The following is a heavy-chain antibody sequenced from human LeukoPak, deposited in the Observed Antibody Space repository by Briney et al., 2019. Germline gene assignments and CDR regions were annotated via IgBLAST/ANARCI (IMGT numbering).Heavy chain of an antibody. D-gene: IGHD3-22*01. CDR1: GFTFDDYA. Sequence: PGRSLRLSCAASGFTFDDYAMHWVRQAPGKGLEWVSGISWNSGSIGYADSVKGRFTISRDNAKNSLYLQMNSLRAEDTALYYCARDGVNFGGGYYRLFEYWGQGTLVTVSS. J-gene: IGHJ4*02. CDR2: ISWNSGSI. CDR3: ARDGVNFGGGYYRLFEY. V-gene: IGHV3-9*01.